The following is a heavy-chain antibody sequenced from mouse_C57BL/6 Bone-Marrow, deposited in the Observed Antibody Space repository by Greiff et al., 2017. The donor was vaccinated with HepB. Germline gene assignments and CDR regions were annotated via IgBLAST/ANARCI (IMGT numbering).Heavy chain of an antibody. CDR3: ARGYGSRYWYFDV. V-gene: IGHV1-59*01. CDR1: GYTFTSYW. D-gene: IGHD1-1*01. J-gene: IGHJ1*03. CDR2: IDPSDSYT. Sequence: VQLQQPGAELVRPGTSVKLSCKASGYTFTSYWMHWVKQRPGQGLEWIGVIDPSDSYTNYNQKFKGKATLTVDTSSSTAYMQLSSLTSDDSAVYYCARGYGSRYWYFDVRGTGTTVTVSS.